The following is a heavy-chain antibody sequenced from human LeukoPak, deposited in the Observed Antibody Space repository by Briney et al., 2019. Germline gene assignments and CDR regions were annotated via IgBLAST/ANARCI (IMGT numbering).Heavy chain of an antibody. CDR2: IYYSGST. CDR3: ARVSGSDCGGDRYPSLLDY. D-gene: IGHD2-21*02. CDR1: GGSISSGGYY. Sequence: SQTLSLTCTVSGGSISSGGYYWSWIRQHPGKGLEWIGYIYYSGSTYYNPSLKSRVTISVDTSKNQFSLKLSSVTAADTAVYYCARVSGSDCGGDRYPSLLDYWGQGTLVTVSS. J-gene: IGHJ4*02. V-gene: IGHV4-31*03.